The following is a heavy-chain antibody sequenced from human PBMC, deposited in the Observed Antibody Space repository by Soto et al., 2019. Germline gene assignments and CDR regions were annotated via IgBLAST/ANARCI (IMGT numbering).Heavy chain of an antibody. CDR2: ISYDGSNK. CDR3: AKIGNYYDSSGYSPVYHGMDV. CDR1: GFTFSSYG. Sequence: GRSLRLSCAASGFTFSSYGMHWVRQAPGKGLEWVAVISYDGSNKYYADSVKGRFTISRDNSKNTLYLQMNSLRAEDTAVYYCAKIGNYYDSSGYSPVYHGMDVLGQGTTVTVSS. D-gene: IGHD3-22*01. V-gene: IGHV3-30*18. J-gene: IGHJ6*01.